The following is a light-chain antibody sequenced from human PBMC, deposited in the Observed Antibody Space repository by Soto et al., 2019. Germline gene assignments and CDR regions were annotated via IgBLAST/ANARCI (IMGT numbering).Light chain of an antibody. CDR1: QSVSSTY. Sequence: EIVLTQSPGTLSLSPGESATLSCRASQSVSSTYFAWYQQKPGQAPRLLIYGASSRATGIPDRFSGRGFGTDFTLTISRLEPEDLAVYYCQQYAASPWTFGQGTKVEIK. CDR2: GAS. V-gene: IGKV3-20*01. J-gene: IGKJ1*01. CDR3: QQYAASPWT.